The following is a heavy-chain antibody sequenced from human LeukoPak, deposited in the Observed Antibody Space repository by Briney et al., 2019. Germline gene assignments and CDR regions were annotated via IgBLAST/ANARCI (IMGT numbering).Heavy chain of an antibody. V-gene: IGHV3-74*03. J-gene: IGHJ4*02. CDR2: IGGDGSST. CDR1: GFTFSSHW. CDR3: ARVFDY. Sequence: GGSLRLSCAASGFTFSSHWMHWVRQAPGKGLVWVSRIGGDGSSTTYADSVKGRFIISRDNAKNTLYLQMNSLRAEDTAVYYCARVFDYWGQGTLVTVSS.